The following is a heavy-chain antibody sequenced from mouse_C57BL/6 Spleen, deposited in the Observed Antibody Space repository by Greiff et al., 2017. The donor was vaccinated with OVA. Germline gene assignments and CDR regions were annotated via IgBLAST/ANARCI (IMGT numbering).Heavy chain of an antibody. Sequence: QVHVKQSGAELVRPGTSVKVSCKASGYAFTNYLIEWVKQRPGQGLEWIGVINPGSGGTNYNEKFKGKATLTADKSSSTAYMQLSSLTSEDSAVYFWARSGDYSWFAYWGQGTLVTVSA. CDR3: ARSGDYSWFAY. CDR2: INPGSGGT. V-gene: IGHV1-54*01. CDR1: GYAFTNYL. J-gene: IGHJ3*01. D-gene: IGHD1-1*01.